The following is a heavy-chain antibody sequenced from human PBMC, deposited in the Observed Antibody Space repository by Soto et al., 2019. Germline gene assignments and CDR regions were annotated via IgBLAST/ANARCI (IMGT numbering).Heavy chain of an antibody. CDR3: ARLGGNGERNEDYLYYGMEV. Sequence: GESLKISFKGSSDSFTGYWVGLVREMPGQVLEWMGIIYPGDSDTRYSPSFEGQVTISADKSITTAYLQWSSLKASDTAIYYCARLGGNGERNEDYLYYGMEVWGQGTAVTVTS. D-gene: IGHD3-16*01. V-gene: IGHV5-51*01. CDR1: SDSFTGYW. J-gene: IGHJ6*02. CDR2: IYPGDSDT.